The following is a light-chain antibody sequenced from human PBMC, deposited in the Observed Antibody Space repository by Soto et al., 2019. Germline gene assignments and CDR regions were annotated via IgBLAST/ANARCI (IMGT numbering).Light chain of an antibody. J-gene: IGLJ1*01. CDR2: RDN. Sequence: QSVLTQPPAASGTPGQRVTISCSGSSSNIGDNTVNWYKQLPGTAPELLIYRDNQRPSGVPDRFSGSKSGTSASLAISGLQSEYEADYYCAAWDDSLNGHYVFGTGTKLTVL. CDR1: SSNIGDNT. V-gene: IGLV1-44*01. CDR3: AAWDDSLNGHYV.